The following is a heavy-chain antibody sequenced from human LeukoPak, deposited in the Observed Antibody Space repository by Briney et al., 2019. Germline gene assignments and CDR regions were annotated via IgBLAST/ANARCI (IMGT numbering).Heavy chain of an antibody. Sequence: GGSLRLSCAASGFTFSSSAMSWGRQAPGKGRECVSAISVSAGSTYYADSVKGRFTISRENSKNTLYLQMHSLRAEDTAVYYCAKSEDIVVVPAAIAFDIWGQGTMVTVSS. CDR3: AKSEDIVVVPAAIAFDI. V-gene: IGHV3-23*01. J-gene: IGHJ3*02. CDR1: GFTFSSSA. CDR2: ISVSAGST. D-gene: IGHD2-2*01.